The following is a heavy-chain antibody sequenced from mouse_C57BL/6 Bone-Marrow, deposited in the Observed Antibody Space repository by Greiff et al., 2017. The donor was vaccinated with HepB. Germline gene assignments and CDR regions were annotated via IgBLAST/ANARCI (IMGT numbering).Heavy chain of an antibody. D-gene: IGHD2-4*01. J-gene: IGHJ2*01. CDR2: ISSGGDYI. Sequence: EVKLEESGEGLVKPGGSLKLSCAASGFTFSSYAMSWVRQTPEKRLEWVAYISSGGDYIYYADTMKGRFTISRDNARNTLYLQMSSLKSEDTAMYYCTRTPRYYDNSFDYWGQGTTLTVSS. V-gene: IGHV5-9-1*02. CDR1: GFTFSSYA. CDR3: TRTPRYYDNSFDY.